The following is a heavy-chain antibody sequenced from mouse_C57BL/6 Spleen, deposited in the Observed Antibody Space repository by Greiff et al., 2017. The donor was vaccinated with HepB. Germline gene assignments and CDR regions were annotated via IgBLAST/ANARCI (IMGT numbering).Heavy chain of an antibody. CDR3: ARGPYYYGSSPFAY. D-gene: IGHD1-1*01. V-gene: IGHV5-17*01. CDR1: GFTFSDYG. Sequence: EVKVVESGGGLVKPGGSLKLSCAASGFTFSDYGMHWVRQAPEKGLEWVAYISSGSSTIYYADTVKGRFTISRDNAKNTLFLQMTSLRSEDTAMYYCARGPYYYGSSPFAYWGQGTLVTVSA. J-gene: IGHJ3*01. CDR2: ISSGSSTI.